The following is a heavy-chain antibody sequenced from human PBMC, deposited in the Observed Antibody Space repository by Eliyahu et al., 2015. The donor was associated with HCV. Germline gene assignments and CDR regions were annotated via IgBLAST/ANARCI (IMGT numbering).Heavy chain of an antibody. CDR2: ISSISAYI. D-gene: IGHD2-15*01. J-gene: IGHJ6*03. CDR1: ESTFRNYS. Sequence: EVHLVESGGGLVRPGGSLRLSCAASESTFRNYSMTWVRQAPGKGLEWVSSISSISAYIYYADSVGGRFTISRDNAKNSLYLQMNSLRVEDTAVYYCARGARFCSGGSCTAYYYMDVWGKGTTVTVSS. CDR3: ARGARFCSGGSCTAYYYMDV. V-gene: IGHV3-21*01.